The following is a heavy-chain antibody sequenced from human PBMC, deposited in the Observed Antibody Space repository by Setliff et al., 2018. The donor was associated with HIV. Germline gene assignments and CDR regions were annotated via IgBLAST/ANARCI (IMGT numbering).Heavy chain of an antibody. J-gene: IGHJ4*02. CDR1: GGSINSRSYY. V-gene: IGHV4-39*01. CDR2: IYFSGTP. D-gene: IGHD2-8*02. CDR3: ARRGMWSYETGGNPTATFDY. Sequence: KPSETLSLTCTVSGGSINSRSYYWAWIRQPPGKGLEWVASIYFSGTPYYNPSLKNRVTISVDTSKNQFSLKLSSVTAADTAVYYCARRGMWSYETGGNPTATFDYWGQGVLVTVS.